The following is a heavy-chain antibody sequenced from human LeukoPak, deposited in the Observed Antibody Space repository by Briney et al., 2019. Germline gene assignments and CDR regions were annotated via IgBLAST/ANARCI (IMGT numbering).Heavy chain of an antibody. V-gene: IGHV3-7*05. J-gene: IGHJ4*02. CDR3: ARYYNWNSLDY. CDR2: IKLDGSEK. Sequence: PGGSLRLSCAASGFSFSSYWMSWVRQPPGKGLEWVANIKLDGSEKYYGDSVKGRFTISRDNAKNSLSLQMNSLRAEDTAVYYCARYYNWNSLDYWGQGTLVTVSS. CDR1: GFSFSSYW. D-gene: IGHD1-20*01.